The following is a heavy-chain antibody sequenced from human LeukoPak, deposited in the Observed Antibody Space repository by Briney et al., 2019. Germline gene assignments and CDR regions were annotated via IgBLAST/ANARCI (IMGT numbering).Heavy chain of an antibody. Sequence: PGGSLRLSCAVSGFSFSSYWMHWVRQAPGKGLVWVSRISTDGSSTTYADSVRGRFTISRDNPKNTLYLQMDSLRAEDTAVYYCARHSSGWYGSWGQGTLVTVSS. CDR1: GFSFSSYW. V-gene: IGHV3-74*01. CDR2: ISTDGSST. D-gene: IGHD6-19*01. J-gene: IGHJ4*02. CDR3: ARHSSGWYGS.